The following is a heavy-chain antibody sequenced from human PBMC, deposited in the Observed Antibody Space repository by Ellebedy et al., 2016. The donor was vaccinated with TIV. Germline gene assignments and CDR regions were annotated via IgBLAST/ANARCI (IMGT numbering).Heavy chain of an antibody. D-gene: IGHD4-17*01. CDR3: ARTTVTTLLAPYYFDY. Sequence: SETLSLTXAVYGGSFSGYYWSWIRQPPGKGLEWIGEINHSGSTNYNPSLKSRVTISVDTSKNQFSLNLSSVTAADTAVYYCARTTVTTLLAPYYFDYWGQGTLVTVSS. CDR2: INHSGST. CDR1: GGSFSGYY. V-gene: IGHV4-34*01. J-gene: IGHJ4*02.